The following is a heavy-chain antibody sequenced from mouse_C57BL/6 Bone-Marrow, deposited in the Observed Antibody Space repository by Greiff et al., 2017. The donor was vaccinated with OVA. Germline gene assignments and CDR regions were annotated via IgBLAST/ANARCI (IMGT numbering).Heavy chain of an antibody. CDR1: GYSITSGYY. D-gene: IGHD1-3*01. CDR2: ISYDGSN. J-gene: IGHJ4*01. Sequence: EVKLEESGPGLVKPSQSLSLTCSVTGYSITSGYYWNWIRQFPGNKLEWMGYISYDGSNNYNPSLKNRISITRDTSKNQFFLKLNSVTTEDTATYYCARDDNYRGDYWGQGTSVTVSS. V-gene: IGHV3-6*01. CDR3: ARDDNYRGDY.